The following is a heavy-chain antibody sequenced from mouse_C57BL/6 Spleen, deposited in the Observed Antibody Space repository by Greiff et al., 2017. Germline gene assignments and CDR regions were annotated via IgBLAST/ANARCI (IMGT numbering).Heavy chain of an antibody. CDR3: ARCTTVADWYFDV. CDR2: INPNNGGT. V-gene: IGHV1-26*01. J-gene: IGHJ1*03. CDR1: GYTFTDYY. Sequence: VQLQQSGPELVKPGASVKISCKASGYTFTDYYMNWVKQSHGKSLEWIGDINPNNGGTSYNQKFKGKATLTVDKSSSTAYMASRSLTSEDSAVYYCARCTTVADWYFDVWGTGTTVTVSS. D-gene: IGHD1-1*01.